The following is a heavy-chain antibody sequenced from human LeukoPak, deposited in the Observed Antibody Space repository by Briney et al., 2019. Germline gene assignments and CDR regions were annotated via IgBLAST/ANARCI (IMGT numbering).Heavy chain of an antibody. V-gene: IGHV4-31*03. CDR1: ADSLSSGGHY. J-gene: IGHJ4*02. Sequence: SETLSLTCTVSADSLSSGGHYWAWIRQFPGKGLESIGFIHHSGRSRHNPSLKDRVAISVDTSRKQFALKLSSVTTADTAMYYCARGGNRFGGFYFDYWGQGIQVIVSS. CDR3: ARGGNRFGGFYFDY. CDR2: IHHSGRS. D-gene: IGHD3-10*01.